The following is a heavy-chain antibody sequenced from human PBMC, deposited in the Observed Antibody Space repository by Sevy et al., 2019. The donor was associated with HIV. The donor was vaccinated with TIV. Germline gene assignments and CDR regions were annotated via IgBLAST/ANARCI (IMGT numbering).Heavy chain of an antibody. CDR2: IHSSGTT. D-gene: IGHD5-12*01. V-gene: IGHV4-59*01. CDR3: TRAPPVRSGDDSLNWFDP. Sequence: SETLSLTCTVSSGSISSYYGSWIRQPPGKGLEYIGYIHSSGTTNYNPSLKSRVTISVDTSKNQFSLNLSSVTAADTAVYYCTRAPPVRSGDDSLNWFDPWGQGTLVTVSS. J-gene: IGHJ5*02. CDR1: SGSISSYY.